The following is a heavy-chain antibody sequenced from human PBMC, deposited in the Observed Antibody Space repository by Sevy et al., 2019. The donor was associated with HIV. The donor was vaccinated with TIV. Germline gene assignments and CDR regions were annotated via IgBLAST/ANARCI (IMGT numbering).Heavy chain of an antibody. D-gene: IGHD2-8*01. CDR1: GGSISSSSYD. CDR3: ARNVGYCTNGVCYRGVFDY. Sequence: SETLSLTCTVSGGSISSSSYDWGWIRQPLGKGLEWIGSIYYSGSTYYNPSLKSRVTISVDTSKNQFSLKLSSVTAADTAVYYCARNVGYCTNGVCYRGVFDYWGQRTLVTVSS. V-gene: IGHV4-39*01. CDR2: IYYSGST. J-gene: IGHJ4*02.